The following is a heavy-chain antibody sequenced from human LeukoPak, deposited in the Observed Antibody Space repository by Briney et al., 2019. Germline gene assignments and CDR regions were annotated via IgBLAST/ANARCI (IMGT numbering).Heavy chain of an antibody. Sequence: RGSLRLSCAASGLTFSSYDMHRVRQATGKGLEWVSAIGTAGDTYYPGSVLGRFTISRENAKHSMYLQMNSLSAGDTAVYYCARGSDILTGYYGYYFDYWGQGTLVTVSS. CDR2: IGTAGDT. D-gene: IGHD3-9*01. CDR3: ARGSDILTGYYGYYFDY. J-gene: IGHJ4*02. CDR1: GLTFSSYD. V-gene: IGHV3-13*01.